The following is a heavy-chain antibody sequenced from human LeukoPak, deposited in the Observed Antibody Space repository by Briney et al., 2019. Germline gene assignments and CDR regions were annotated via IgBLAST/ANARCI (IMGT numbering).Heavy chain of an antibody. D-gene: IGHD3-22*01. Sequence: GGSLRLSCAASGFTFSSYAMSWVRQAPGKGLEWVTAISGSGGSKYYADSVKGRFTISRDNSKNTLYLQMNSLRAEDTAVYYCAKGRDSSGYYYDDAFDIWGQGTMVTVSS. CDR2: ISGSGGSK. J-gene: IGHJ3*02. CDR1: GFTFSSYA. CDR3: AKGRDSSGYYYDDAFDI. V-gene: IGHV3-23*01.